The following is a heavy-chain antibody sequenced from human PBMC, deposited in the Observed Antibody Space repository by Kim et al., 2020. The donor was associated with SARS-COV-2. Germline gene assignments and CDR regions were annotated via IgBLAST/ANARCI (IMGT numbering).Heavy chain of an antibody. Sequence: GGSLRLSCTASGFTFSSYEMNWVRQAPGKGLEWVSYISGSGTNIYYAASGEGRFTISRDKDKNSLFLQMNSLRAEDTAVDYRARGPNYSPFDYWRQGTLVTVSS. CDR1: GFTFSSYE. CDR3: ARGPNYSPFDY. V-gene: IGHV3-48*03. J-gene: IGHJ4*02. CDR2: ISGSGTNI. D-gene: IGHD4-4*01.